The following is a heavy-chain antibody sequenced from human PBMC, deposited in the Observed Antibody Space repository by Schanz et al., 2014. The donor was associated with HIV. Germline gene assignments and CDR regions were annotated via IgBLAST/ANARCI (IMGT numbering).Heavy chain of an antibody. V-gene: IGHV3-33*06. D-gene: IGHD1-26*01. CDR2: IWYDGTNK. Sequence: QVQLVESGGGVVQPGRSLRLSCAASGFTFSSYGMHWVRQAPGKGLEWVAVIWYDGTNKYYADSVKGRFTISRDNSKNTLYLQMKSLRAEDTAVYYCAKDMGSGSYETFDIWGQGTMVTVSS. J-gene: IGHJ3*02. CDR1: GFTFSSYG. CDR3: AKDMGSGSYETFDI.